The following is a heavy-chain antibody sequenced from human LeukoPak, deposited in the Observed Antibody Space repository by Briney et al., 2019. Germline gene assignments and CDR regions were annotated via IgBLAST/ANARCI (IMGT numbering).Heavy chain of an antibody. CDR1: GGSISSSNW. J-gene: IGHJ4*02. CDR3: ARGSYSGYDYYFDY. V-gene: IGHV4-4*02. D-gene: IGHD5-12*01. CDR2: IYHSGST. Sequence: SETLSLTCAVSGGSISSSNWWSWVRQPPGKGLEWIEEIYHSGSTNYNPSLKSRVTISVDKSKNQFSLKLSSVTAADTAVYYCARGSYSGYDYYFDYWGQGTLVTVSS.